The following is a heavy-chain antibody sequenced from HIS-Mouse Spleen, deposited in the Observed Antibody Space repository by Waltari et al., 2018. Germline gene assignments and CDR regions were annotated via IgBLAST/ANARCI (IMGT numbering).Heavy chain of an antibody. V-gene: IGHV4-39*07. CDR2: IYYSGGT. J-gene: IGHJ2*01. CDR3: AREIPYSSSWYDWYFDL. Sequence: QLQLQESGPGLVKPSETLSLTCTVSGGSISGSSYYWGWIRQPPGKGLEWIGSIYYSGGTYYNPALKSRVTISVDTSKNQFSLKLSSVTAADTAVYYCAREIPYSSSWYDWYFDLWGRGTLVTVSS. CDR1: GGSISGSSYY. D-gene: IGHD6-13*01.